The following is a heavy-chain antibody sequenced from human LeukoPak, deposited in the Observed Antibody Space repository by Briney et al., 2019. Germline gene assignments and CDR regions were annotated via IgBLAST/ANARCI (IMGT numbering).Heavy chain of an antibody. CDR2: IYYSGST. Sequence: PSETLSLTCTVSGGSISSSSYYWGWIRQPPGKGLEWIGSIYYSGSTYYNPSLKSRVTVSIDTSKNQFSLKLSSVTAADTAVYYCARHQGNYGDYYYYMDVWGKRTTVTVSS. CDR3: ARHQGNYGDYYYYMDV. CDR1: GGSISSSSYY. V-gene: IGHV4-39*01. J-gene: IGHJ6*03. D-gene: IGHD4-17*01.